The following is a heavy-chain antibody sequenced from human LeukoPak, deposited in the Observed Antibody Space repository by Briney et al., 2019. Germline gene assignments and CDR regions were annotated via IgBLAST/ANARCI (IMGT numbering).Heavy chain of an antibody. CDR1: GYTFTSYY. CDR2: INPSGGST. D-gene: IGHD3-3*01. J-gene: IGHJ4*02. Sequence: ASVKVSCKASGYTFTSYYIHWVRQAPGQGLECMGIINPSGGSTTYAQKFQGRVTMTRDTSTSTVYMELSSLRPEDTAVYFCARWDGFGPPLFDYWGQGTLVTVSS. V-gene: IGHV1-46*01. CDR3: ARWDGFGPPLFDY.